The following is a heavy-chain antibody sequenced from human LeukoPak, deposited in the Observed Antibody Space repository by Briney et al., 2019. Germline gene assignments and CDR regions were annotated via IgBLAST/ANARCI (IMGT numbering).Heavy chain of an antibody. V-gene: IGHV3-48*03. D-gene: IGHD3-10*01. CDR3: ARDPLVRGVYFDN. J-gene: IGHJ4*02. CDR2: ISSSGSII. CDR1: GFTFSSYE. Sequence: GGSLRLSCAASGFTFSSYEMNWVRQAPGKGLEWVSYISSSGSIIYYAGSVKGRFTFSRDNAKNSLYLQMNNLRPGDTAVYYCARDPLVRGVYFDNWGQGTLVTVSS.